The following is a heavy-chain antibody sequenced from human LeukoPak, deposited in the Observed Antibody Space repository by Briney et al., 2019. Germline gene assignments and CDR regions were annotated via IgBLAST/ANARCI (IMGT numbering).Heavy chain of an antibody. D-gene: IGHD3-16*02. CDR1: GGTFSSYA. CDR2: IIPIFGAA. Sequence: SVKVSCKASGGTFSSYAISWVRQAPGQGLEWMGGIIPIFGAANYAQKFQGRVTITTDESTSTAYMELSSLRSEDTAVYYCAVTFGGVIVPRAFDYWGQGTLVTVSS. CDR3: AVTFGGVIVPRAFDY. V-gene: IGHV1-69*05. J-gene: IGHJ4*02.